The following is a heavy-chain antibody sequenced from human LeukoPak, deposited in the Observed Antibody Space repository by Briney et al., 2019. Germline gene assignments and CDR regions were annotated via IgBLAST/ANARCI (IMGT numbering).Heavy chain of an antibody. CDR3: AREFEVAGLAMDV. CDR1: GLTVSSNY. J-gene: IGHJ6*04. CDR2: IYSGGST. V-gene: IGHV3-53*01. D-gene: IGHD6-19*01. Sequence: PGGSLRLSCAASGLTVSSNYMSWVRQAPGKGLEWVSVIYSGGSTYYAESVKGRFTISRDNSKNTLYLQMKSLRAEDTAEYYCAREFEVAGLAMDVWGKGTTVTVSS.